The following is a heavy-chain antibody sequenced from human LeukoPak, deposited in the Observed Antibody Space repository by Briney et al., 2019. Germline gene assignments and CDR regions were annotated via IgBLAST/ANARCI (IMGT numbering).Heavy chain of an antibody. D-gene: IGHD5-18*01. CDR2: IKQDGSEK. V-gene: IGHV3-7*03. Sequence: TGGSLRLSCAASGFTFSGYWMNWVRQAPGKGLEWVADIKQDGSEKYYVDSVKGRFTISRDNAKNSLYLQMNSLRAEDTAVYYCARDRDTAMVPPNFDYWGQGTLVTVSS. CDR3: ARDRDTAMVPPNFDY. CDR1: GFTFSGYW. J-gene: IGHJ4*02.